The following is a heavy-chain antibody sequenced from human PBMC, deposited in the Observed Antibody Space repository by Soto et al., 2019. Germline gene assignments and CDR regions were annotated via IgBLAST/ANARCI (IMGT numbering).Heavy chain of an antibody. J-gene: IGHJ3*02. CDR2: IKYSGIT. CDR1: CCSITRSRCH. D-gene: IGHD1-26*01. CDR3: ARHGITGSYYDAFHI. V-gene: IGHV4-39*01. Sequence: SQTLSLTCTVSCCSITRSRCHSRWIRPPPGKGLEWIASIKYSGITFYNPSLKSRVTLSVDTSKNQFALKLSSVTAAETAVYYCARHGITGSYYDAFHIWGQGTMVTVS.